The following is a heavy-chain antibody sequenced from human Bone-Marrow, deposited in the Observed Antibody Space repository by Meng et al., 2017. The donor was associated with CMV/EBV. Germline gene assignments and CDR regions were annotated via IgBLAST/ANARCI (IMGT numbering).Heavy chain of an antibody. V-gene: IGHV3-23*01. CDR2: ITGSGGTT. D-gene: IGHD2-2*01. CDR1: GFTFSSYA. Sequence: ASGFTFSSYAMSWVRQAPGKGLEWVSVITGSGGTTYYAESVKGRFTLSRDNAKNTLFLQMNSLRAEDTAVYYCAKDCSSSSCYVDHWGQGTLVTVSS. J-gene: IGHJ4*02. CDR3: AKDCSSSSCYVDH.